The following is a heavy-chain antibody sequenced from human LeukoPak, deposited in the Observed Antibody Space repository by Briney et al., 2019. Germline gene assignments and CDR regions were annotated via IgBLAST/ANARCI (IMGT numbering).Heavy chain of an antibody. CDR2: VWYGGRIK. V-gene: IGHV3-33*08. J-gene: IGHJ3*02. Sequence: PGTSLRLSCAASGFSFSAYAMHWVRQAPGRGLEWVAGVWYGGRIKKYAESVQGRFSISRDDSKNSLDLQIESPTVEDTALYYCVRADCNGPGCQGRDPFDIWGQGTMVTVSS. D-gene: IGHD2-8*01. CDR1: GFSFSAYA. CDR3: VRADCNGPGCQGRDPFDI.